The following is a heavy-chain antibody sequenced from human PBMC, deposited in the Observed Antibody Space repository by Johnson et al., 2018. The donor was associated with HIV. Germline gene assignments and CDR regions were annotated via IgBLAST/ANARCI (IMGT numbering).Heavy chain of an antibody. CDR3: AKERRAPRAFDI. CDR2: ISYDGSNK. Sequence: QVQLVESGGGVVQPGRSLRLSCAASGFTFSSYGMHWVRQAPGKGLEWVAVISYDGSNKYYADSVKGRFTISRDNSKNTLYLQMNSLTPEDTGVYYCAKERRAPRAFDIWGQGTMVTVSS. V-gene: IGHV3-30*18. J-gene: IGHJ3*02. CDR1: GFTFSSYG.